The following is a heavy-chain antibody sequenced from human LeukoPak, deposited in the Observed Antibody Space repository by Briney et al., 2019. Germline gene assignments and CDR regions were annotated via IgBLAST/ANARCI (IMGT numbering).Heavy chain of an antibody. J-gene: IGHJ6*02. CDR2: ISAYNGNT. D-gene: IGHD6-19*01. V-gene: IGHV1-18*01. CDR1: GYTFTSYG. Sequence: GASVKVSCKASGYTFTSYGISWVRQAPGQGLEWMGWISAYNGNTNYAQKLQGRVTMTTDTSTSTAYMELRSLRSDDTAVYYCARDIRSGWLPYYYYYYGMDVWGQGTTVTVSS. CDR3: ARDIRSGWLPYYYYYYGMDV.